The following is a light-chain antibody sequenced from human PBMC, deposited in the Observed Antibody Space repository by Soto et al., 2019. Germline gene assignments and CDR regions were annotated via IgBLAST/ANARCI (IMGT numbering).Light chain of an antibody. V-gene: IGKV3-20*01. CDR2: DTS. Sequence: EIVLTQSPGTLSLSPGERVTLSCRAGQGVTTNFAWYQQKSGQSPRLLIYDTSTRASGVPDRFSGSGSGTDFTLTISRLEPEDFAVYFCQQFGNSPWTFGQGTKVDIK. CDR1: QGVTTN. J-gene: IGKJ1*01. CDR3: QQFGNSPWT.